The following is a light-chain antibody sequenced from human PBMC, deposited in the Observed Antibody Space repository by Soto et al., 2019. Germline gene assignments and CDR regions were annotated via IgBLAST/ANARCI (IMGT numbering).Light chain of an antibody. CDR2: AAS. J-gene: IGKJ4*01. CDR3: QQFNVYPLT. V-gene: IGKV1-9*01. CDR1: QGIRDF. Sequence: DILLTQSPCFLSLSVGDRVTITCRASQGIRDFLAWYQQKPGQPPKLLIYAASTLQTGVPTRFSGIASGTEFTLIISNLQPADFATYYCQQFNVYPLTFGGGTKVEIK.